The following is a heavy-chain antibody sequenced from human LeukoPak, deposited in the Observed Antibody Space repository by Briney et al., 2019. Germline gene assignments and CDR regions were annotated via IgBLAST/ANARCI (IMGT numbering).Heavy chain of an antibody. D-gene: IGHD3-16*01. V-gene: IGHV3-74*01. Sequence: PGGSLRLSCAASGLTFSRYWMHWVRQAAGKGLVWVSRIYTDGSSTSYADSVKGRFTISRDNAKNTLYLQMNSLRAEDTAVYYCAGDSWGARMATWGQGTLVTVSS. CDR2: IYTDGSST. J-gene: IGHJ4*02. CDR1: GLTFSRYW. CDR3: AGDSWGARMAT.